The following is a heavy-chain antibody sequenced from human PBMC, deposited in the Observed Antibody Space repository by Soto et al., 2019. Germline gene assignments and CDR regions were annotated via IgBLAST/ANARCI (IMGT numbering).Heavy chain of an antibody. CDR2: IYYSGST. D-gene: IGHD2-2*01. J-gene: IGHJ6*03. V-gene: IGHV4-59*08. Sequence: SETLSLTCTVSGGSISSYYWSWIRQPPGKGLEWIGYIYYSGSTNYNPSLKSRVTISVDTSKNQFSLKLSSVTAADTAVYYCAKSSSYYYYMDVWGKGTTVTVSS. CDR1: GGSISSYY. CDR3: AKSSSYYYYMDV.